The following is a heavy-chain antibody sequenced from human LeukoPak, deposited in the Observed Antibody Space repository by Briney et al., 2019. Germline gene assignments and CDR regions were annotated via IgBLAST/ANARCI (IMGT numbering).Heavy chain of an antibody. D-gene: IGHD6-13*01. CDR2: ISAYNGNT. CDR3: ARVVSGIAAAGTSRAYYYYYMDV. Sequence: ASVKVSCKASGYTFTSYDISWVRQAPGQGLEWMGWISAYNGNTNYAQKLQGRVTMTTDTSTSTAYMELRSLRSDDTAVYYCARVVSGIAAAGTSRAYYYYYMDVWGKGTTVTVSS. V-gene: IGHV1-18*01. CDR1: GYTFTSYD. J-gene: IGHJ6*03.